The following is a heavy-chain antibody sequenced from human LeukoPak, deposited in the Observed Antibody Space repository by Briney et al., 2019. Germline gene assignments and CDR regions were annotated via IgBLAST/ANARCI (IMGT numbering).Heavy chain of an antibody. CDR2: ISAYNGNT. CDR3: ARHVSGYYDAFDI. CDR1: GYTFTGYY. Sequence: ASVKVSCKASGYTFTGYYMHWVRQAPGQGLEWMGWISAYNGNTNYAQNLQGRVTMTTDTSTNTAYMELRSLRSDDTAVYYCARHVSGYYDAFDIWGQGTMVTVSS. D-gene: IGHD3-9*01. J-gene: IGHJ3*02. V-gene: IGHV1-18*04.